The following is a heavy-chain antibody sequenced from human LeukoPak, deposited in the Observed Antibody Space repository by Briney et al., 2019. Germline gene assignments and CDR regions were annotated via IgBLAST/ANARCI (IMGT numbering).Heavy chain of an antibody. CDR1: GYTFTSYG. CDR3: ARGYMITFGGVIRIFDY. CDR2: INPNSGGT. V-gene: IGHV1-2*02. D-gene: IGHD3-16*02. Sequence: GASVKVSCKASGYTFTSYGISWVRQAPGQGLEWMGWINPNSGGTNYAQKFQGRVTMTRDTSISTAYMELSRLRSDDTAVYYCARGYMITFGGVIRIFDYWGQGTLVTVSS. J-gene: IGHJ4*02.